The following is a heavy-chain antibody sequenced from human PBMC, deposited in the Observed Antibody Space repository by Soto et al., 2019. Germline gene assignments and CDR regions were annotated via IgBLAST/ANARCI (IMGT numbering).Heavy chain of an antibody. Sequence: SETLSLTCAVYGGSFSGYYWSWIRQPPGKGLEWIGEINHSGSTNYNPSLKSRVTISVDTSKNQFSLKLSSVTAADTAVYYFARGLGGITMVRGVIVSHYYGMDVWGQGTTVT. CDR3: ARGLGGITMVRGVIVSHYYGMDV. V-gene: IGHV4-34*01. CDR2: INHSGST. D-gene: IGHD3-10*01. CDR1: GGSFSGYY. J-gene: IGHJ6*02.